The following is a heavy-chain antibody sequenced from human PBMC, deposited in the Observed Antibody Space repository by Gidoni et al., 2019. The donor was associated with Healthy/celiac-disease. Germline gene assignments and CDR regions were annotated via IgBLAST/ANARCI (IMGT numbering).Heavy chain of an antibody. CDR3: ARGPRIDTAMVSDGITGTTGDY. D-gene: IGHD1-7*01. CDR2: INHSGST. CDR1: GGSFSGYY. Sequence: QVQLQQWGAGLLKPSETLSLTSAVYGGSFSGYYWSWTRQPPGKGLEWIGEINHSGSTNYNPSLKRRVTISVDTSKNQFSLKLSSVTAADTAVYYCARGPRIDTAMVSDGITGTTGDYWGQGTLVTVSS. J-gene: IGHJ4*02. V-gene: IGHV4-34*01.